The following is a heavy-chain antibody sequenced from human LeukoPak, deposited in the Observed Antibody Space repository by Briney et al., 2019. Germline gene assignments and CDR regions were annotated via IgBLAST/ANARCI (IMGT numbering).Heavy chain of an antibody. J-gene: IGHJ1*01. CDR2: IYYSGSS. CDR3: ANYGGYAEYFQH. V-gene: IGHV4-59*08. CDR1: RGSISGFY. Sequence: SETLSLTCTISRGSISGFYWSWIRQPPGKGLEWIGYIYYSGSSNYNPSLKSRVTISVDTSKDQFSLKLSSVTAADTAVYYCANYGGYAEYFQHWGQGTLVTVSS. D-gene: IGHD5-12*01.